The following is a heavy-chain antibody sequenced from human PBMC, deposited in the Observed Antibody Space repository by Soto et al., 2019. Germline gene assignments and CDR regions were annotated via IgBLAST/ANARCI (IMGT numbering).Heavy chain of an antibody. J-gene: IGHJ6*02. CDR2: IIPILGIA. CDR3: ARELWFGELSDYYYYGMDV. CDR1: GGTFSSYT. V-gene: IGHV1-69*08. D-gene: IGHD3-10*01. Sequence: QVQLVQSGAEVKKPGSSAKVSCKASGGTFSSYTISWVRQAPGQGLEWMGRIIPILGIANYAQKFQGRVTITADKSTSTAYMELSSLRSEDTAVYYCARELWFGELSDYYYYGMDVWGQGTTVTVSS.